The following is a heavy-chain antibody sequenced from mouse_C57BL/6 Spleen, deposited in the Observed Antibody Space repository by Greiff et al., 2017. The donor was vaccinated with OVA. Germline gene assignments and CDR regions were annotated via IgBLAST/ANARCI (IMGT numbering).Heavy chain of an antibody. V-gene: IGHV1-82*01. Sequence: VQRVESGPELVKPGASVKISCKASGYAFSSSWMNWVKQRPGKGLEWIGRIYPGDGDTNYNGKFKGKATLTADKSSSTAYMQLSSLTSEDSAVYFCARSITTADAMDYWGQGTSVTVSS. J-gene: IGHJ4*01. CDR3: ARSITTADAMDY. CDR2: IYPGDGDT. CDR1: GYAFSSSW. D-gene: IGHD1-1*01.